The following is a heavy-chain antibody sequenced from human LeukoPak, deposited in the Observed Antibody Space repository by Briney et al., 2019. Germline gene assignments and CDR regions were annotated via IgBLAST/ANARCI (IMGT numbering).Heavy chain of an antibody. J-gene: IGHJ4*02. V-gene: IGHV3-30*02. D-gene: IGHD6-13*01. CDR3: AKDLRGIAAAGRNFFDY. CDR2: IRYDGSNK. CDR1: GFTFSSYG. Sequence: GGSLRLSCAASGFTFSSYGMHWVRQAPSKGLEWVAFIRYDGSNKYYADSVKGRFTISRDNSKNTLYLQMNSLRAEDTAVYYCAKDLRGIAAAGRNFFDYWGQGTLVTVSS.